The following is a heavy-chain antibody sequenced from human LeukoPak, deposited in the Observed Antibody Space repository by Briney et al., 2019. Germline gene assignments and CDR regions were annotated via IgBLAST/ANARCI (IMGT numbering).Heavy chain of an antibody. Sequence: GGSLRLSCAASGFTFGSNSMAWVRQAPGKGLEWVSSISSGSTYKYYADSLKGRFTISRDNAKNSLYLQMNSLRAEDAAVYYCARATGALRPWDFWGQGTLVTVSS. V-gene: IGHV3-21*01. CDR2: ISSGSTYK. J-gene: IGHJ4*02. CDR3: ARATGALRPWDF. D-gene: IGHD1-14*01. CDR1: GFTFGSNS.